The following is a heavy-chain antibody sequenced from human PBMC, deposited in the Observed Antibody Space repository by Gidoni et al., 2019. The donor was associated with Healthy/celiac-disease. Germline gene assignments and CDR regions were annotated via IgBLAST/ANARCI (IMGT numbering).Heavy chain of an antibody. CDR3: ARDRGGNSFWFDP. Sequence: EVQLVESGGGLVQPGGSLSLSCAASGFTCSSYDMHWVRQATGKGLEWVSAIGTAGDTYYPGSVKGRFTISRENAKNSLYLQMNSLRAGDTAVYYCARDRGGNSFWFDPWGQGTLSPSPQ. CDR2: IGTAGDT. CDR1: GFTCSSYD. J-gene: IGHJ5*02. D-gene: IGHD2-21*02. V-gene: IGHV3-13*04.